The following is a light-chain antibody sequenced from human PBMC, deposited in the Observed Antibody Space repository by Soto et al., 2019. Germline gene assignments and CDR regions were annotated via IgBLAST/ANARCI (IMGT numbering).Light chain of an antibody. CDR3: QHYNDLPLT. CDR2: GAY. CDR1: QSVATN. Sequence: EKVMTQSPATLSVSPGERVTLSCRASQSVATNLAWYQQKPGQAPRLLISGAYIRATGIPDRFIGSGSGTEFPLTITSLQSEDFAVYYCQHYNDLPLTFGQGTKVEIK. J-gene: IGKJ1*01. V-gene: IGKV3-15*01.